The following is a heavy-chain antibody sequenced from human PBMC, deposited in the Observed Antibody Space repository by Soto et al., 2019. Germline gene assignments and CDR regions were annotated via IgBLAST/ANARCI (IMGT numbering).Heavy chain of an antibody. CDR2: ISGSGGST. V-gene: IGHV3-23*01. D-gene: IGHD3-3*01. J-gene: IGHJ6*02. CDR3: AKDLAHITIFGVVIHSYYYYGMDV. CDR1: GFTFSSYA. Sequence: EVQLLESGGGLVQPGGSLRLSCAASGFTFSSYAMSWVRQAPGKGLEWVSAISGSGGSTYYADSVKGRFTISRDNSKNTLYLQMNSLRAEDTAVYYCAKDLAHITIFGVVIHSYYYYGMDVWGQGTTVTVSS.